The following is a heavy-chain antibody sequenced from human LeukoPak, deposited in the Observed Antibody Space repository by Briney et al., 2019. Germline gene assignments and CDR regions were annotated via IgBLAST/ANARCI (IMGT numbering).Heavy chain of an antibody. D-gene: IGHD3-22*01. CDR1: GYTLIGYY. J-gene: IGHJ4*02. CDR3: ARGGYYDGSGSTVN. Sequence: VASVKVSCKASGYTLIGYYIHSVRQAPGQGLEWMGWINPNSGGTNYVQKLQGGVTMTRYTTISTAYMELRSLRTDDTAVYYCARGGYYDGSGSTVNWGQGTLVTVSS. CDR2: INPNSGGT. V-gene: IGHV1-2*02.